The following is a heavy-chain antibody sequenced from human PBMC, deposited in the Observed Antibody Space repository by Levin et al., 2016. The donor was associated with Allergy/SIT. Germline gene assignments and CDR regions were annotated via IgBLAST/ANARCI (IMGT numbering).Heavy chain of an antibody. V-gene: IGHV3-15*01. CDR3: TTDLEESIAAAGTLADY. Sequence: GGSLRLSCAASGFTFSNAWMSWVRQAPGKGLEWVGRIKSKTDGGTTDYAAPVKGRFTISRDDSKNTLYLQMNSLKTEDTAVYYCTTDLEESIAAAGTLADYWGQGTLVTVSS. CDR2: IKSKTDGGTT. D-gene: IGHD6-13*01. J-gene: IGHJ4*02. CDR1: GFTFSNAW.